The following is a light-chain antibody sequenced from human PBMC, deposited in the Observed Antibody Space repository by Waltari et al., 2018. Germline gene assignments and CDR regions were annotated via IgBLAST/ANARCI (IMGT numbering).Light chain of an antibody. J-gene: IGKJ1*01. V-gene: IGKV3D-11*01. CDR1: LGVGRA. CDR3: QMYVRLPVT. Sequence: RAGLGVGRALAWYQQKPCQAPRLLIYDTSTRATGISDKFSGSGSGTDFSLTISRVEPEDFAVYFCQMYVRLPVTFGQGTKVEVK. CDR2: DTS.